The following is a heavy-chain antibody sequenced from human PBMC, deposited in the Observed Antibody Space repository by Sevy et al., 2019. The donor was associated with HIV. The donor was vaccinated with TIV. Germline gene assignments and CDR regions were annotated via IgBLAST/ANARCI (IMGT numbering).Heavy chain of an antibody. Sequence: GGSLRLSGAASGFSLTTSDMHWVRQAPGKGREGVAYVRKEGSNKYYADSVRDRFTISRDSPKNTLYLQMNSLRDEDTAIYYCARGRKTTEEWLEELDYYYGLDVWGQGTTVTV. CDR3: ARGRKTTEEWLEELDYYYGLDV. CDR1: GFSLTTSD. D-gene: IGHD2-8*01. J-gene: IGHJ6*02. V-gene: IGHV3-30*02. CDR2: VRKEGSNK.